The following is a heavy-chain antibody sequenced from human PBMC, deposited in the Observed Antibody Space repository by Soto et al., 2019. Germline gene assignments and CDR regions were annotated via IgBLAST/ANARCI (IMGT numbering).Heavy chain of an antibody. J-gene: IGHJ6*02. CDR3: ARAHYGDYGYGMDV. D-gene: IGHD4-17*01. Sequence: QLQLQESGSGLVKPSQTLSLTCAVSGGSISSGGYSWIWIRQPPGKGLEWIGYIYHSGYTYYNPSPKSRVTMSVARSKNQFSLKRSSVTAADTAVYYCARAHYGDYGYGMDVWGQGTTVTVSS. CDR1: GGSISSGGYS. V-gene: IGHV4-30-2*01. CDR2: IYHSGYT.